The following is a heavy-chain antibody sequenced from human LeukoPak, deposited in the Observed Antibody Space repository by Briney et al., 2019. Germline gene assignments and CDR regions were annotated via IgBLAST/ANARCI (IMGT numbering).Heavy chain of an antibody. J-gene: IGHJ5*02. CDR3: ARVVYDSSGYYYNWFDP. CDR1: GGTVISYT. Sequence: SSVKVSCKACGGTVISYTISWVRTAPGQGLEWVGRIIPILGRANYAQKFQGRVTITADESTSTAYMELSSLRSEDTALYYCARVVYDSSGYYYNWFDPWGQGTLVTVSS. V-gene: IGHV1-69*08. D-gene: IGHD3-22*01. CDR2: IIPILGRA.